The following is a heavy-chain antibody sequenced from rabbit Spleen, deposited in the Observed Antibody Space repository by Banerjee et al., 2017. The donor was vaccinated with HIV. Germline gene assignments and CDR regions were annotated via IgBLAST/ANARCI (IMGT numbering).Heavy chain of an antibody. Sequence: QEQLKETGGGLVQPGGSLTLSCKASGIDHMSNAMSWVRQAPGKGLEWLGDIYGGTTGSPYSASWAKGRFTISKASSATVTLQMTRLTAADTATYFCARNPGYYNGLWGPGTLVTVS. D-gene: IGHD1-1*01. CDR2: IYGGTTGSP. J-gene: IGHJ6*01. V-gene: IGHV1S45*01. CDR1: GIDHMSNA. CDR3: ARNPGYYNGL.